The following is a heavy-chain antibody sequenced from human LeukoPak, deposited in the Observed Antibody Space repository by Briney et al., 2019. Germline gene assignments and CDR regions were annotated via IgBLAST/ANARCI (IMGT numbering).Heavy chain of an antibody. V-gene: IGHV3-30*02. CDR1: GFTFSHYG. CDR2: IRYDGSDK. J-gene: IGHJ4*02. Sequence: GGSLRLSCAASGFTFSHYGMHWVRQAPGKGLEWVAFIRYDGSDKYYADSVKGRFTISRDNSKNTLYLQMNSLRAEDTAVYYCAKHPSPQQLGTYYFDYWGQGTLVTVSS. CDR3: AKHPSPQQLGTYYFDY. D-gene: IGHD6-13*01.